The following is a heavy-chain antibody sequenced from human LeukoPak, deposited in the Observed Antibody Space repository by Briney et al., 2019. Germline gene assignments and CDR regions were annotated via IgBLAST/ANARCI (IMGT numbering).Heavy chain of an antibody. CDR2: ISYDGAKK. D-gene: IGHD2-15*01. V-gene: IGHV3-30*14. J-gene: IGHJ4*02. CDR1: GFTFSSYA. CDR3: ARGLGYCSGGSCRGLYYFDY. Sequence: PGGSLRLSCAASGFTFSSYAMHWVRQAPGKGLEWVAVISYDGAKKYYADSVKGRFTISRDNSKNTLYVQMNSLRAEDTAVYYCARGLGYCSGGSCRGLYYFDYWGQGTLVTVSS.